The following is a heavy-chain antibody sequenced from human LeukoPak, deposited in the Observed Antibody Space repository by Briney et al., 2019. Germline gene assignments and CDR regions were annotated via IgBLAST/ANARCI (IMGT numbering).Heavy chain of an antibody. CDR2: IFPGDSDT. CDR1: GYSFTNYW. V-gene: IGHV5-51*01. Sequence: GESLKISCKGSGYSFTNYWIGWVRQMPGKGLEWMGIIFPGDSDTRYSPSFQGQVTISVDKSLSTAYLQWSSLKASDTAIYYCARNQGTGALSYTVTGYYYGMDVWGQGTTVTVSS. CDR3: ARNQGTGALSYTVTGYYYGMDV. J-gene: IGHJ6*02. D-gene: IGHD4-11*01.